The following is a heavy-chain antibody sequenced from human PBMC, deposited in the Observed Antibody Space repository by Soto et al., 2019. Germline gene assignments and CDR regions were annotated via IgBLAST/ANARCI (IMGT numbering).Heavy chain of an antibody. J-gene: IGHJ6*02. D-gene: IGHD2-21*02. V-gene: IGHV5-51*01. Sequence: PGESLTISCKGSGYSFTSYWIGWVRQMPGKGLEWMGIIYPGDSDTRYSPSFQGQVTISADRSISTAYLQWSSLKASDTAMYYCARRDSYYYYGMDVWGQGTTVTVSS. CDR1: GYSFTSYW. CDR2: IYPGDSDT. CDR3: ARRDSYYYYGMDV.